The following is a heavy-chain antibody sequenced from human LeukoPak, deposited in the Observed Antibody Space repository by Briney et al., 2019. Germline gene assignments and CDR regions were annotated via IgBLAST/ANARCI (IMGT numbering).Heavy chain of an antibody. V-gene: IGHV4-34*01. CDR2: INHSGST. CDR3: ARSPRLGRYGYGPWELPVSYFDY. CDR1: GGSFSGYY. Sequence: SETLSLTCAVYGGSFSGYYWSWIRQPPGKGLEWIGEINHSGSTNYNPSLKSRVTISVDTSKNQFSLKLSSVTAAETAVYYCARSPRLGRYGYGPWELPVSYFDYWGQGTLVTVSS. D-gene: IGHD1-26*01. J-gene: IGHJ4*02.